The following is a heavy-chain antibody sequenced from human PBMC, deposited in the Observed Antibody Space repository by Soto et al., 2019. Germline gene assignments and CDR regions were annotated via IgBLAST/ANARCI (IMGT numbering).Heavy chain of an antibody. V-gene: IGHV4-61*01. J-gene: IGHJ6*01. CDR1: VGSVSSGSYY. CDR3: ARHVYDFWSGYHYYYGMEV. CDR2: IYYSGST. Sequence: SETLSLTCTFSVGSVSSGSYYWSWIRQPPWKGLEWIGYIYYSGSTNYNPSLKSRVTISVDTSKNQFSLKLSSVTAADTAVYYCARHVYDFWSGYHYYYGMEVWGQGTTVNVSS. D-gene: IGHD3-3*01.